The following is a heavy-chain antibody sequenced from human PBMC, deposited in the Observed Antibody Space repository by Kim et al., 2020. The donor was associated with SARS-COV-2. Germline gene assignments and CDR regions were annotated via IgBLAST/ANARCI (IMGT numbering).Heavy chain of an antibody. J-gene: IGHJ4*02. CDR3: ARDRNYGPYFDY. Sequence: SETLSLTCNVSGDPVSRARYYWIWIRQPPGKGLEWIGYIYYRGIIIYNPSLKSRLSISIDTPQNQFSLKLTSVTAADTAVYYCARDRNYGPYFDYWGQGPLVTVSS. V-gene: IGHV4-61*01. CDR2: IYYRGII. D-gene: IGHD3-10*01. CDR1: GDPVSRARYY.